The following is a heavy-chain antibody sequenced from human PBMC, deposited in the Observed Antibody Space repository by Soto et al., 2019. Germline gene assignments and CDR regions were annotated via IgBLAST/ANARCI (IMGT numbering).Heavy chain of an antibody. CDR2: IKSKTDGGTT. CDR3: TTATYGSGKADYYYYGMDV. D-gene: IGHD3-10*01. Sequence: GGSLRLSCAASGFTFSNAWMNWVRQAPGKGLEWVGRIKSKTDGGTTDYAAPVKGRFTISRDDSKNTLYLQMNSLKTEDTAVYYCTTATYGSGKADYYYYGMDVWGQGTTVTVSS. V-gene: IGHV3-15*07. J-gene: IGHJ6*02. CDR1: GFTFSNAW.